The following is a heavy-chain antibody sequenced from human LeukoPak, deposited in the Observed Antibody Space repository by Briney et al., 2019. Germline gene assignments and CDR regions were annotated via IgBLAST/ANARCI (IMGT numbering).Heavy chain of an antibody. V-gene: IGHV3-23*01. D-gene: IGHD2-2*01. CDR3: ARGSNLLGYCSSTSCSAYYYYYMDV. CDR2: ISGSGGST. J-gene: IGHJ6*03. CDR1: GFTFSSYA. Sequence: GGSLRLSCAASGFTFSSYAMSWVRQAPGKGLEWVSAISGSGGSTYYADSVKGRFTISRDNSKNTLYLQMNSLRAEDTAVYYCARGSNLLGYCSSTSCSAYYYYYMDVWGKGTTVTVSS.